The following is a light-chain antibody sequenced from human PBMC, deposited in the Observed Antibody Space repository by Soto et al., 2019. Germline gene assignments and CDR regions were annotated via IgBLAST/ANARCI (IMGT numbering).Light chain of an antibody. CDR3: QQYNTSPT. Sequence: EIVMTQSPATLSVSPGERATLSCRASQSVNSNLAWYQLKPGQAPRLLIYGASTRATGIPARFSGSGSGTEFTLTISSLQSEDFAGYYCQQYNTSPTFGQGTKVEVK. CDR1: QSVNSN. CDR2: GAS. J-gene: IGKJ1*01. V-gene: IGKV3D-15*01.